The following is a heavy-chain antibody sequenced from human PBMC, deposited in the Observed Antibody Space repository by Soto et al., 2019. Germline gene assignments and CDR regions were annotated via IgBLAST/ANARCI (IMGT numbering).Heavy chain of an antibody. J-gene: IGHJ4*02. CDR2: ISGSGGST. V-gene: IGHV3-23*01. CDR3: AKDLVEDIVVVVAAPPAY. Sequence: EVQLLESGGGLVQPGGSLRLSCAASGFTFSSYAMSWVRQAPVKGLEWVSAISGSGGSTYYADSVKGRFTISRDNSKNTLYLQMNSLRAEDTAVYYCAKDLVEDIVVVVAAPPAYWGQGTLVTVSS. D-gene: IGHD2-15*01. CDR1: GFTFSSYA.